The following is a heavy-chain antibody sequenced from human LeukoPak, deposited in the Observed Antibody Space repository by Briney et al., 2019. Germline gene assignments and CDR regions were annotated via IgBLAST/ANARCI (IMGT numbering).Heavy chain of an antibody. CDR2: IYPGDSDT. J-gene: IGHJ4*02. V-gene: IGHV5-51*01. D-gene: IGHD3-10*01. Sequence: GESLKISCKGSGYSFTSYWIGWVRQMPGKGLEWMGIIYPGDSDTRYSPSFQGQVTISADKSISTAYLQWSSLKASDTAMYYCARQVGDYYGSGSYQMAADYWGQGTLVTVSS. CDR3: ARQVGDYYGSGSYQMAADY. CDR1: GYSFTSYW.